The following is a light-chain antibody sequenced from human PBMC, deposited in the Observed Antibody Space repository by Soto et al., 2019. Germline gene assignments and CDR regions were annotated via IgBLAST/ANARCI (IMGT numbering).Light chain of an antibody. CDR3: QSYDSSRSGYV. J-gene: IGLJ1*01. CDR1: RSNIGAGYE. Sequence: QSVLTQPPSVSEAPGQRVTISCTGSRSNIGAGYEAHWYQQVPGTAPKLLIYENNNRPSGVPDRFSGSKSGTSASLAITGLQAEDEAEYYCQSYDSSRSGYVFGTGTKLTVL. V-gene: IGLV1-40*01. CDR2: ENN.